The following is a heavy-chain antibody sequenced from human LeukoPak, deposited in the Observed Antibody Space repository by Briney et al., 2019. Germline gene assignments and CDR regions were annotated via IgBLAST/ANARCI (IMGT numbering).Heavy chain of an antibody. Sequence: GGSLRLSCAASGFTFSSYWMSWVRQAPGKGLEWVANIKQDGSEKYYVDSVKGRFTVSRDNSKNTLYLQMNSLRAEDTAVYYCARDSERRASLDYWGQGTLVTVSS. CDR1: GFTFSSYW. CDR2: IKQDGSEK. CDR3: ARDSERRASLDY. D-gene: IGHD1-1*01. J-gene: IGHJ4*02. V-gene: IGHV3-7*01.